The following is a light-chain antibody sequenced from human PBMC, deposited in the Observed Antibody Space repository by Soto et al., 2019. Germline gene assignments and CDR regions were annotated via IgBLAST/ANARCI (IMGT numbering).Light chain of an antibody. Sequence: QSVLTQPPSASGTPGQRVTISCSGSSSNIGSNYVYWYQQVPGTAPKLLIYRNNQRPSGLPDRFSGSKSGTSASLAISGLRSDDEADYYCAAWDDRLSAWVFGGATKSPS. CDR2: RNN. V-gene: IGLV1-47*01. CDR3: AAWDDRLSAWV. CDR1: SSNIGSNY. J-gene: IGLJ3*02.